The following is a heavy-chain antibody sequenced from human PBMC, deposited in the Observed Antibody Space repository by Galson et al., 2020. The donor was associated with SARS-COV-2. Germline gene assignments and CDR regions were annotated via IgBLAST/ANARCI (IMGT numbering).Heavy chain of an antibody. Sequence: GGSLRLSCAASGFTFSSYGMHWVRQAPGKGLEWVAVIWYDGSNKYYADSVKGRFTISRDNSKNTLYLQMNSLRAEDTAVYYCVRDWEEVAATPSGMDVWGQGTTVTVSS. D-gene: IGHD2-15*01. J-gene: IGHJ6*02. CDR1: GFTFSSYG. V-gene: IGHV3-33*01. CDR2: IWYDGSNK. CDR3: VRDWEEVAATPSGMDV.